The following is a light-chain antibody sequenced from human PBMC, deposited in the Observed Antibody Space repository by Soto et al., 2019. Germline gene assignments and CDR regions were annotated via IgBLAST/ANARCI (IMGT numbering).Light chain of an antibody. J-gene: IGLJ1*01. CDR1: SSDVGAYNF. CDR3: SAYTVSRTYV. V-gene: IGLV2-14*03. Sequence: QSLLTQPASVSGSPGRSITISCTGTSSDVGAYNFVSWHQQHPGKAPKLMIYNVYDRPSGISYRFSGSKSGNTASLTISGLQGEDEADYYCSAYTVSRTYVFGTGTKLTVL. CDR2: NVY.